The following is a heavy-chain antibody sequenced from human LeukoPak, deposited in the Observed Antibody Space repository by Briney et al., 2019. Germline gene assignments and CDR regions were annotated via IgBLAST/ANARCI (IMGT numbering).Heavy chain of an antibody. Sequence: GGSLRLSCAASGFTFSSYEMNWVRQAPGKGLEWVSYISSSGSTIYYADSVKGRFTISRDNAKNSLYLQMNSLRAEDTAVYYCARKNLRIAVAGYWGQGTLVTVSS. V-gene: IGHV3-48*03. D-gene: IGHD6-19*01. CDR2: ISSSGSTI. J-gene: IGHJ4*02. CDR1: GFTFSSYE. CDR3: ARKNLRIAVAGY.